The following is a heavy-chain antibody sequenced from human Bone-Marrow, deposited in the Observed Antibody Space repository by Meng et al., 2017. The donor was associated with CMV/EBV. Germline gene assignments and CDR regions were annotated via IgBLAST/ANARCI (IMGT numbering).Heavy chain of an antibody. CDR1: GFTSRSYW. D-gene: IGHD6-19*01. CDR2: IKQDGSEK. Sequence: GESLKISCAASGFTSRSYWISWVRQAPGKGLEWVANIKQDGSEKYYVDSVKGRFTISRDNAKNSLFLQMDSLRVEDTAVYYCARDRERASSGWDPGIDYWGQGTLVTVSS. J-gene: IGHJ4*02. V-gene: IGHV3-7*01. CDR3: ARDRERASSGWDPGIDY.